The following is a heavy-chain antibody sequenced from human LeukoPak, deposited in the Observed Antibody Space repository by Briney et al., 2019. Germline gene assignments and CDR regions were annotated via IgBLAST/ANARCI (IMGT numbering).Heavy chain of an antibody. J-gene: IGHJ4*02. V-gene: IGHV4-39*01. CDR1: GGSISSSSYC. CDR2: FYYSGST. Sequence: KPSETLSLTCTVSGGSISSSSYCWGWLRQPPGKGLEWIVSFYYSGSTYYNPSLKSPITISVYTSQNPFSLKLSSVTAAATDFYYCARHLPTKMATYYFDYWGQGTLVTVSS. D-gene: IGHD5-12*01. CDR3: ARHLPTKMATYYFDY.